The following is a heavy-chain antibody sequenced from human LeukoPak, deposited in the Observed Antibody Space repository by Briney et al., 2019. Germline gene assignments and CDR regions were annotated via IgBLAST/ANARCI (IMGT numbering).Heavy chain of an antibody. J-gene: IGHJ4*02. CDR3: ARDLNTARFDY. D-gene: IGHD5-18*01. V-gene: IGHV3-66*01. Sequence: TGGSLRLSCAASGFTISSNYMNWVRQAPGKGLEWVSAIYGGGSPYYADSVKGRFTISRDNSKNTLYLQMNSLRAEDTAVYYCARDLNTARFDYWGQGTLVTVSS. CDR2: IYGGGSP. CDR1: GFTISSNY.